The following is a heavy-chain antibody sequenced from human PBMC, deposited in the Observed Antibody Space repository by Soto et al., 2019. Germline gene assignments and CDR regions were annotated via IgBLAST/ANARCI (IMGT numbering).Heavy chain of an antibody. CDR1: GASITYGGYS. D-gene: IGHD1-26*01. J-gene: IGHJ4*02. V-gene: IGHV4-30-2*01. CDR2: INHLETT. Sequence: SETLSLTCTVSGASITYGGYSWSWIRQTPGKGLEWIGYINHLETTFYNPSFESRLSLSIDRAKNQFSLNLNSMSAADRAVYFCARGGGSDSFDYWGQGSLVTVSS. CDR3: ARGGGSDSFDY.